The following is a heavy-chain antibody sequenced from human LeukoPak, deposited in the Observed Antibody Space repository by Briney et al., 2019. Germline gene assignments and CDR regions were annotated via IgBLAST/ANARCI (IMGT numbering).Heavy chain of an antibody. Sequence: SETLSLTCSVSGGSTSNYFWTWIRQPPGKGMECICFIYSIARTYYTPSLNIPFTISVDPSKHRFSLKLSTVTAAHTAVYYCARRPTGDPKFDYWGQGTLVTVSS. CDR1: GGSTSNYF. CDR2: IYSIART. D-gene: IGHD7-27*01. V-gene: IGHV4-59*08. J-gene: IGHJ4*02. CDR3: ARRPTGDPKFDY.